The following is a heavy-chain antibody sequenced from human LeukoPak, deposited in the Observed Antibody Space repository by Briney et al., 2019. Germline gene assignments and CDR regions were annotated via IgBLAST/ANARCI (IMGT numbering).Heavy chain of an antibody. J-gene: IGHJ4*02. CDR2: IYQSGTT. D-gene: IGHD6-13*01. Sequence: SQTLSLTCAVSGGSISSGGFSWNWIRQPPGKGLEWIGYIYQSGTTYYNPSLKSRVTISVDRPKNQFSLKLSSVTAADTAVYYRGRGGIAAAASGIDFWGPGTLVTVSS. CDR3: GRGGIAAAASGIDF. V-gene: IGHV4-30-2*01. CDR1: GGSISSGGFS.